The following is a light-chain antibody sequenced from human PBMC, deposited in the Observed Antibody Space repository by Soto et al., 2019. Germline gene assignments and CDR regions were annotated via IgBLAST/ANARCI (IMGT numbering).Light chain of an antibody. CDR2: EVS. J-gene: IGLJ1*01. CDR1: SGDVGGYNT. V-gene: IGLV2-14*01. Sequence: QSALTQPASVSGSPGQSITISCTGTSGDVGGYNTVSWYQQHPGKAPKLMIYEVSHRPLGVSNRFSGSKSGNTASLTISGLQAEDEADYYCSAYTNRGSVDVFGPGTKLTVL. CDR3: SAYTNRGSVDV.